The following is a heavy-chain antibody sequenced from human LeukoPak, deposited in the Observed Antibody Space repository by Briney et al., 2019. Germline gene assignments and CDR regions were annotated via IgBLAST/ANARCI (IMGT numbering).Heavy chain of an antibody. CDR2: ITYSGST. D-gene: IGHD3-9*01. CDR1: GGSITSNSYY. V-gene: IGHV4-39*01. Sequence: SETLSLTCTVSGGSITSNSYYWGWIRQPPGKGLEWIGSITYSGSTYYNPSLKRRVTISIDTSKNQFSLKLSSVTAADTAVYYCARLSTYYDILTGYYTVFFDYWGQGTLVTVSS. CDR3: ARLSTYYDILTGYYTVFFDY. J-gene: IGHJ4*02.